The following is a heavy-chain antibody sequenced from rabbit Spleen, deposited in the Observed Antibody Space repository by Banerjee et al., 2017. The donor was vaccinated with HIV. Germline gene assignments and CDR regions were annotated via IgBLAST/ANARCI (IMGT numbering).Heavy chain of an antibody. CDR3: ARDTSSSFSSYGMDL. D-gene: IGHD1-1*01. Sequence: QEQLEESGGDLVKPEGSLTLSCTASGVSFSGDSYMCWVRQAPGKGLEWIACIDTGSSGFTYFATWAKGRFTISKTSSTTVTLQLTRLTAADTATYFCARDTSSSFSSYGMDLWGPGTLVTVS. CDR1: GVSFSGDSY. J-gene: IGHJ6*01. V-gene: IGHV1S45*01. CDR2: IDTGSSGFT.